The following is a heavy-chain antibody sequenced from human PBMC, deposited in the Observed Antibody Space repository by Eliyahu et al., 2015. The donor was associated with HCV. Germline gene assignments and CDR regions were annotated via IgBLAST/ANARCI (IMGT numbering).Heavy chain of an antibody. CDR2: IYYSGSTNY. J-gene: IGHJ6*02. D-gene: IGHD6-6*01. CDR1: GGXXXXYX. V-gene: IGHV4-59*01. Sequence: QVQLQESGPGLVKPSETLXLTCXVPGGXXXXYXWSWXRXPPGKGLEWIGYIYYSGSTNYNYNPSLESRVTLSVDTSKKQVSLKLSSVTAADTAVYYCARRGIAAPYYAMDVWGQGTTVTVSS. CDR3: ARRGIAAPYYAMDV.